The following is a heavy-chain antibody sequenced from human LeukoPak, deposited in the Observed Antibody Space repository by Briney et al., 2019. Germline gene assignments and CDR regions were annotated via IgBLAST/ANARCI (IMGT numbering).Heavy chain of an antibody. CDR2: IYPGDSDT. CDR3: ARLGEIDAFDI. J-gene: IGHJ3*02. V-gene: IGHV5-51*01. CDR1: GYSFTSYW. D-gene: IGHD3-16*01. Sequence: GESLKISFKGSGYSFTSYWIGWVRPMPGKGLEWMGIIYPGDSDTRYSPSFQGQVTISADKSISTAYLQWSSLKASNTAMYYCARLGEIDAFDIWGQGTMVTVSS.